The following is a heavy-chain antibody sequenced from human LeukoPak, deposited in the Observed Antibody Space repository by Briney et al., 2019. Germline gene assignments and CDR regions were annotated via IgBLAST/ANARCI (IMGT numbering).Heavy chain of an antibody. J-gene: IGHJ4*02. V-gene: IGHV1-69*13. CDR1: GGTFSSYA. CDR2: IIPIFGTA. CDR3: ARGAAMVYPSFDY. D-gene: IGHD5-18*01. Sequence: TSVKVSCKASGGTFSSYAISWVRQAPGQGLEWMGGIIPIFGTANYAQKFQGRVTITADESTSTAYMELSSLRSEDTAMYYCARGAAMVYPSFDYWGQGTLVTVSS.